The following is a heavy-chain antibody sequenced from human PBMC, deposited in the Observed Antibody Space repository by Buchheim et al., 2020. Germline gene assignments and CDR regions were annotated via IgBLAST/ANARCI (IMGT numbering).Heavy chain of an antibody. CDR2: ISYDGSNK. CDR1: GFTFSSYA. CDR3: AREGGSSWYGVHYCYGMDV. V-gene: IGHV3-30*04. D-gene: IGHD6-13*01. Sequence: QVQLVESGGGVVQPGRSLRLSCAASGFTFSSYAMHWVRQAPGKGLEWVAVISYDGSNKYYADSVKGRFTISRDNSKNTLYLQMNSLRAEDTAVYYCAREGGSSWYGVHYCYGMDVWCQGTT. J-gene: IGHJ6*02.